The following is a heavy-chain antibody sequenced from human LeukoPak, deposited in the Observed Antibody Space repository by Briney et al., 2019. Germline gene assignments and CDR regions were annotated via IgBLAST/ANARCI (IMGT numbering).Heavy chain of an antibody. CDR2: IYHSGST. CDR1: GYSISSGYY. J-gene: IGHJ4*02. Sequence: PSETLSLTCAVSGYSISSGYYWGWIRQPPGKGLEWIGSIYHSGSTYYNPSLKSRVTISVDTSKNQFSLKLSSVTAADTVVYYCARASGLGGSSSGAWGAIFDYWGQGTLVTVSS. D-gene: IGHD1-26*01. CDR3: ARASGLGGSSSGAWGAIFDY. V-gene: IGHV4-38-2*01.